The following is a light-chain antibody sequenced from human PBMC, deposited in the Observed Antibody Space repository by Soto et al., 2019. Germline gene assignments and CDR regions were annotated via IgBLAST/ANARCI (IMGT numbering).Light chain of an antibody. V-gene: IGKV3-11*01. Sequence: EIVLAQSPATLSLSPGERATLSCRASQSISSYSAWYQQKPDQAPRLLIYDASNRATGIPARFSGSGSGTDFTLTISSLEPEDFALYYCQQRSTWPFTFGPGTKVDIK. CDR1: QSISSY. CDR3: QQRSTWPFT. CDR2: DAS. J-gene: IGKJ3*01.